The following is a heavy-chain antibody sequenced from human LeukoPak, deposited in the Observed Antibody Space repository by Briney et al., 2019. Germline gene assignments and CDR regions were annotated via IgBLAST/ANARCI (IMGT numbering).Heavy chain of an antibody. CDR2: IYYSGST. Sequence: SETLSLTCTVSGGSISSGDYYWSWIRQPPGTGLEWIGYIYYSGSTYHNPSLKSRVTISVDTSKNQFSLKLSSVTAADTAVYYCDRADTAMVHFDYWGQGTLVTVSS. V-gene: IGHV4-30-4*08. D-gene: IGHD5-18*01. J-gene: IGHJ4*02. CDR3: DRADTAMVHFDY. CDR1: GGSISSGDYY.